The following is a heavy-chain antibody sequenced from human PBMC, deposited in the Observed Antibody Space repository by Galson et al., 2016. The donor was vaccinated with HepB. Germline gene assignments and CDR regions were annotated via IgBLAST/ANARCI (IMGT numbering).Heavy chain of an antibody. D-gene: IGHD6-19*01. Sequence: SLRLSCAASGFTFNIYAMSWVRQAPGKGLEWVAAIAGSGAPTNYADSVKGRFTISRDNSKNTLYLQMNSLRAEDTAIYYCARRASSGWYWPIDYWGQGTLVTVSS. CDR1: GFTFNIYA. CDR3: ARRASSGWYWPIDY. J-gene: IGHJ4*02. CDR2: IAGSGAPT. V-gene: IGHV3-23*01.